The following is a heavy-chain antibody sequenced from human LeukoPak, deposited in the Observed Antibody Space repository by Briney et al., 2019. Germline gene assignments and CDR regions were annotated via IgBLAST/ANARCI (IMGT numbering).Heavy chain of an antibody. Sequence: SETLSLTCGVYGGSFSGYYWSWIRQPPGKGLEWIGEINHSGSTNYNPSLKSRVTISVDRSKNQFSLKLSSVTAADTAVYYGARRIRSSAIDYWGQGTLVTVSS. CDR3: ARRIRSSAIDY. V-gene: IGHV4-34*01. CDR1: GGSFSGYY. J-gene: IGHJ4*02. CDR2: INHSGST. D-gene: IGHD2-2*01.